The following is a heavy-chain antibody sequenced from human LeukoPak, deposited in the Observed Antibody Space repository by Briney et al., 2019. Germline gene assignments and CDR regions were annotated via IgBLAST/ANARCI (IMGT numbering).Heavy chain of an antibody. J-gene: IGHJ4*02. D-gene: IGHD5-18*01. Sequence: TSETLSLTCTVSVGPISSSSYYWGWIRQPPGKGRERIGSIYYSGSTYYHPPLKVRVNRSVDTSKNEFSLKLSSVPAADTAVYDWAKINSYDVGRTDYWGQGTLVTVSS. CDR2: IYYSGST. V-gene: IGHV4-39*07. CDR3: AKINSYDVGRTDY. CDR1: VGPISSSSYY.